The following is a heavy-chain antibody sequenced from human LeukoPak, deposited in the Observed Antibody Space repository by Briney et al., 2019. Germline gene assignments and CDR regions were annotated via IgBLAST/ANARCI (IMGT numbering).Heavy chain of an antibody. V-gene: IGHV1-2*02. CDR2: INPNSGGT. CDR3: ARDRYTMVRGGHYYGMDV. CDR1: GYTFTAYY. J-gene: IGHJ6*02. Sequence: ASVKVSCQASGYTFTAYYLHWVRQPPAQGLAWMGWINPNSGGTNYAQKFQGRVTMTRDTSSSTAYMELSRLRSDDTAVYYCARDRYTMVRGGHYYGMDVWGQGTTVTVSS. D-gene: IGHD3-10*01.